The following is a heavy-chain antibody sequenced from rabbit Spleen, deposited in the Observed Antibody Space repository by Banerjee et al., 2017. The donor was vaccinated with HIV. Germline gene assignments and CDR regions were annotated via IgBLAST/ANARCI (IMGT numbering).Heavy chain of an antibody. Sequence: QSLEESGGGLVQPEGSLTLTCTASGFSFSSRYYMCWVRQAPGKGPEWIGCIYPDGSGSTAYASWAKGRFTISKTSSTTVTLQMTSLTAADTATYFCARGSAAMTMVITGYYLNLWGPGTLVTVS. J-gene: IGHJ4*01. V-gene: IGHV1S40*01. CDR1: GFSFSSRYY. CDR2: IYPDGSGST. D-gene: IGHD2-1*01. CDR3: ARGSAAMTMVITGYYLNL.